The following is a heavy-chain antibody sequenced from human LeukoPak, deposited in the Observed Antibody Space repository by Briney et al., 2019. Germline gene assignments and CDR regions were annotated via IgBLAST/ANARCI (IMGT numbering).Heavy chain of an antibody. D-gene: IGHD3-22*01. V-gene: IGHV3-11*04. CDR1: GFTFSDYY. J-gene: IGHJ5*02. CDR3: AKMDYYDSSGYKNWFDP. CDR2: IISSGSTL. Sequence: GGSLRLSCAASGFTFSDYYMNWIRQAPGKGLEWVSYIISSGSTLYYADSVKGRFTISRDNAKNSLYLQMNSLRAEDTAVYYCAKMDYYDSSGYKNWFDPWGQGTLVTVSS.